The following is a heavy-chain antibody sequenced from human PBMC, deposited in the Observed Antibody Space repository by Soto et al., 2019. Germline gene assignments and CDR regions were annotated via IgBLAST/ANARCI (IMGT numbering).Heavy chain of an antibody. CDR2: IYYSGST. Sequence: QLQLQESGPGLVKPSETLSLTCTVSGGSISSSSYYWGWIRQPPGKGLEWIGSIYYSGSTYYNPSLKSRVTISVDTSKNQFSLKLSSVTAADTAVYYCARRDENLLFDYWGQGTLVTVSS. CDR1: GGSISSSSYY. V-gene: IGHV4-39*01. D-gene: IGHD1-7*01. J-gene: IGHJ4*02. CDR3: ARRDENLLFDY.